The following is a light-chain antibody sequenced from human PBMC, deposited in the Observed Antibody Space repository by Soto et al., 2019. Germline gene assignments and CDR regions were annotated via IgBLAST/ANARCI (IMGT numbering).Light chain of an antibody. CDR3: QQYDNSVWT. Sequence: IVLTQSPGTLSSSPGERATLSWRSSQSVSTRNLAWYKQRPGQAPRLFSYGASRRATGIPDRFSGSGSGTDFTLTISRLEPEDLAVYYCQQYDNSVWTFGQGTRLEIK. CDR2: GAS. CDR1: QSVSTRN. V-gene: IGKV3-20*01. J-gene: IGKJ5*01.